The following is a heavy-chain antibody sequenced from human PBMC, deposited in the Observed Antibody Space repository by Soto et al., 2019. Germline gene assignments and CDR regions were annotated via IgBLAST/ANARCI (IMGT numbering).Heavy chain of an antibody. D-gene: IGHD1-20*01. CDR3: AKGFNWNRVDX. CDR1: GFTVSNTY. J-gene: IGHJ4*02. V-gene: IGHV3-53*01. Sequence: SLRLSCESSGFTVSNTYMSWIRQAPGRGLEWFSIIYGGVMTYYTDSVKGRFTISKDNSRNTVYLQMNSLRAEDTALYYCAKGFNWNRVDXWGQGTLVTVSX. CDR2: IYGGVMT.